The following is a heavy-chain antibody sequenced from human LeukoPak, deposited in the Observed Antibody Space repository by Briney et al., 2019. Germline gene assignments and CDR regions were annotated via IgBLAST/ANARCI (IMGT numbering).Heavy chain of an antibody. Sequence: PGGSLRLSCAASGFTFSSYAMSWVRQAPGKGLEWVSAISGSGGSTYYADSVKGRFTISRDNSKNTLYLQMNSLRAEDSAVYYCAKGRPAGKPVYYDFWSGSYYFDYWGQGTLVTVSS. CDR1: GFTFSSYA. CDR3: AKGRPAGKPVYYDFWSGSYYFDY. J-gene: IGHJ4*02. D-gene: IGHD3-3*01. V-gene: IGHV3-23*01. CDR2: ISGSGGST.